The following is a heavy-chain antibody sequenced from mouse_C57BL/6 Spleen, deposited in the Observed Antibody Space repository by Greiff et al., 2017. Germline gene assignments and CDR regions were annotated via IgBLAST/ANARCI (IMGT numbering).Heavy chain of an antibody. Sequence: EVQLQQSGPELVKPGASVTISCKASGYSFTDYNMNWVKQSNGKSLEWIGVINPNYGTTSYNQKFKGKATLTVDQSSSTAYMQLNSLTYDDAAVYCCARSHTVDYAMDYWGQGTSVTVSS. J-gene: IGHJ4*01. D-gene: IGHD6-1*01. CDR3: ARSHTVDYAMDY. V-gene: IGHV1-39*01. CDR2: INPNYGTT. CDR1: GYSFTDYN.